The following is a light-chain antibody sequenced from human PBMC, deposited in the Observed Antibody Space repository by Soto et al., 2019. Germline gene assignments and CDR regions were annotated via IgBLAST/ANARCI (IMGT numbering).Light chain of an antibody. J-gene: IGLJ1*01. Sequence: QSVLTQPASVSGSPGQTITVSCTGTSSDVGVYNYVSWYQQHPGKAPKLMIYEVSNRPSGVSNRFSGSKSGNTASLTISGLQAEDEADYYCSSHPGSSTLELFGPGTKV. CDR2: EVS. CDR3: SSHPGSSTLEL. CDR1: SSDVGVYNY. V-gene: IGLV2-14*01.